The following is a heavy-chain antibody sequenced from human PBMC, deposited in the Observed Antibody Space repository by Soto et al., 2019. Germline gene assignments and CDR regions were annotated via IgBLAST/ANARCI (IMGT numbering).Heavy chain of an antibody. V-gene: IGHV3-64*01. J-gene: IGHJ6*03. D-gene: IGHD6-6*01. CDR3: ARRARPYFYYMDV. Sequence: EVQLAESGGGLAQPGGSLRLSCAASGFTLSGYAMDWVRQAPGKGLEYVSGMCSNGVGTYYANSVQGRFTISRDNSKNTVYLEMGSLRPEGMAVYYCARRARPYFYYMDVWGKGTTVTVSS. CDR2: MCSNGVGT. CDR1: GFTLSGYA.